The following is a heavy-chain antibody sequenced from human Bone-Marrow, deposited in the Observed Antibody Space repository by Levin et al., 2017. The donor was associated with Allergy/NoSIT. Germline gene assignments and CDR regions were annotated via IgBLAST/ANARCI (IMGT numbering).Heavy chain of an antibody. CDR1: GCSFNSGDSY. CDR2: IYYSGST. J-gene: IGHJ4*02. Sequence: PSETLSLTCNVSGCSFNSGDSYWSWIRQPPGKGLEWIGYIYYSGSTYYNPSLKSRITISIDTSKSQFSLQLGSVTAADTAVYYCARLSLTFYDILTGYYSPIGTFDYWGQGTLVTVSS. CDR3: ARLSLTFYDILTGYYSPIGTFDY. V-gene: IGHV4-30-4*01. D-gene: IGHD3-9*01.